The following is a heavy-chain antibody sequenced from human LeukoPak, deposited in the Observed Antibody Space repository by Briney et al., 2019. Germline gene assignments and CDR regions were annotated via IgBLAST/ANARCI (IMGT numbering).Heavy chain of an antibody. V-gene: IGHV4-34*01. CDR1: GFTFTDSF. CDR2: IYYSGRS. Sequence: GSLRLSCAASGFTFTDSFMTWVRQAPGDGRGWIGTIYYSGRSNFNPSLKSRSTISVDTSKTQFSLRLKSVTAADTAIYYCARGYTSRGWVDPWGQGTLVTVFS. D-gene: IGHD2-2*01. J-gene: IGHJ5*02. CDR3: ARGYTSRGWVDP.